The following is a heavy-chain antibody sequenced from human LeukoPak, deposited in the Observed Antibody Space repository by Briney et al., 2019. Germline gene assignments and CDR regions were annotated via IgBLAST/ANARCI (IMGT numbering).Heavy chain of an antibody. D-gene: IGHD6-13*01. CDR2: ISGSGGST. V-gene: IGHV3-23*01. J-gene: IGHJ4*02. CDR3: TRKDGYASSWSFDY. CDR1: GFTFSSYA. Sequence: GGSLRLSCAASGFTFSSYAMSWVRQAPGKGLEWVSAISGSGGSTYYADSAKGRFTISRDNAKNSLYLQMNSLRAEDTAVYYCTRKDGYASSWSFDYWGQGTLVTVSS.